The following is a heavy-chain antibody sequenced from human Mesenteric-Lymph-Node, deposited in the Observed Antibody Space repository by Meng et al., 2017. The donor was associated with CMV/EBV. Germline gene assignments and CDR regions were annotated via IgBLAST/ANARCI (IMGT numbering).Heavy chain of an antibody. V-gene: IGHV1-69*05. Sequence: TINNYAINWVRQVPGQGLEWMGGIIPIFGTTNYAQRFQGRVTITTDQSTSTAYMELTSLRSEDTAVYYCARCYGNSCSTITGNWFDPWGQGTLVTVSS. D-gene: IGHD1-14*01. CDR1: TINNYA. J-gene: IGHJ5*02. CDR3: ARCYGNSCSTITGNWFDP. CDR2: IIPIFGTT.